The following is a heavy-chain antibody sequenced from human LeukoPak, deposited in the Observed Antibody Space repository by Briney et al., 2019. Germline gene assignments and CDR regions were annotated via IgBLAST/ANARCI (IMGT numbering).Heavy chain of an antibody. CDR2: INPNSGGT. Sequence: VSVKVSCKASGYTFTGYYMHWVRQAPGQGLEWMGWINPNSGGTNYAQKFQGRVTMTRGTSISTAYMELSRLRSDDTAVYYCAKAGSDLYTRSSGVHYYFYYGMDVWGQGATVTVSS. V-gene: IGHV1-2*02. J-gene: IGHJ6*02. CDR3: AKAGSDLYTRSSGVHYYFYYGMDV. CDR1: GYTFTGYY. D-gene: IGHD6-6*01.